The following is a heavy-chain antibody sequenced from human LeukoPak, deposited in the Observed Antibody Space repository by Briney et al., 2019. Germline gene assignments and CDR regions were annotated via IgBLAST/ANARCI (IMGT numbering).Heavy chain of an antibody. D-gene: IGHD4-17*01. J-gene: IGHJ6*03. CDR1: GDSISGVY. CDR2: IPTSGST. CDR3: ARGLPSYGDYVDYYFYMDV. Sequence: SETLSLTCTVSGDSISGVYWSWTRQPDGKGLQWIARIPTSGSTNYNPSLKSRVTMPVDRSTNEFSLTVRSVTAADTALYYCARGLPSYGDYVDYYFYMDVWGKGTTVTVSS. V-gene: IGHV4-4*07.